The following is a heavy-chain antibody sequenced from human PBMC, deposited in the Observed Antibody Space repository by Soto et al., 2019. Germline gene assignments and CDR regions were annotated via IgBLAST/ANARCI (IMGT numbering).Heavy chain of an antibody. Sequence: GGSLRLSCAASGFTFSSYGMHWVRQAPGKGLEWVAVIWYDGSNKYYADSVKGRFTISRDNSKNTLYLQMNSLRAEDTAVYYCARDDILTGYGGPNDYWGQGTLVTVSS. CDR2: IWYDGSNK. V-gene: IGHV3-33*01. D-gene: IGHD3-9*01. CDR3: ARDDILTGYGGPNDY. CDR1: GFTFSSYG. J-gene: IGHJ4*02.